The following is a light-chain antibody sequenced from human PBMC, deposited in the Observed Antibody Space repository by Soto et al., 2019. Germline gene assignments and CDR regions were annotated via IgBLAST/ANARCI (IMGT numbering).Light chain of an antibody. Sequence: EIVLTQSPATLSLSPGERATLSCRASQSVSSYLAWYQQKPCQALRLLIYDASNRATGIPARFSGSGSGTDFTPTISSLEPEDFAVFYGQQRSNWPTITFGQGTRLEIK. J-gene: IGKJ5*01. CDR3: QQRSNWPTIT. V-gene: IGKV3-11*01. CDR1: QSVSSY. CDR2: DAS.